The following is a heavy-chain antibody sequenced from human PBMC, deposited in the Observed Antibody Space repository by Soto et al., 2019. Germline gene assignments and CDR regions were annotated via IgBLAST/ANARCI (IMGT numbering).Heavy chain of an antibody. CDR2: ISGDGGST. J-gene: IGHJ6*02. Sequence: GGSPRLSCAASGFTFDDYAMHWVRQAPGKGLEWVSLISGDGGSTYYADSVKGRFTISRDNSKNSLYLQMNSLRTEDTALYYCAKDIVGDSSGYYYYGMDVWGQGTTVTVSS. D-gene: IGHD3-22*01. CDR3: AKDIVGDSSGYYYYGMDV. CDR1: GFTFDDYA. V-gene: IGHV3-43*02.